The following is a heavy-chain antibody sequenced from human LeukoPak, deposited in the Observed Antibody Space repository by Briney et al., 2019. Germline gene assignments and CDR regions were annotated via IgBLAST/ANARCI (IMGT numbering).Heavy chain of an antibody. V-gene: IGHV1-69*01. D-gene: IGHD2/OR15-2a*01. J-gene: IGHJ5*02. CDR2: IIPIFGTA. CDR3: APFDPTDWFDP. CDR1: GCTFSSYA. Sequence: SVKVSCKASGCTFSSYAISWVRQAPGQGLEWMGVIIPIFGTANYAQKFQGRVTITADESTSTAYMELSRLRSEDTAVYCCAPFDPTDWFDPWGQGTLVTVSS.